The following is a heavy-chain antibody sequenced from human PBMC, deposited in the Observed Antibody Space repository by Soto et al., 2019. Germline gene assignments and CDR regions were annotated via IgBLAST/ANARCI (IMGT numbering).Heavy chain of an antibody. CDR2: IIPIFGTA. J-gene: IGHJ6*02. D-gene: IGHD3-9*01. Sequence: QVQLVQSGAEVKKPGSSVKVSCKASGGTFSSYAISWVRQAPGQGLEWMGGIIPIFGTANYAQKFQGRVTITADESTSTAYMELSSLRSEDTAVYYCARILNYGILTRTTRYYYGMDVWGQGTTVTVSS. V-gene: IGHV1-69*12. CDR1: GGTFSSYA. CDR3: ARILNYGILTRTTRYYYGMDV.